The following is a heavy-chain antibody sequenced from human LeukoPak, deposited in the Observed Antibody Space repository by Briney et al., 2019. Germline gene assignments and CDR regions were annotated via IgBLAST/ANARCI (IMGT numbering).Heavy chain of an antibody. V-gene: IGHV3-23*01. D-gene: IGHD2-15*01. CDR2: ISGSGGNT. CDR3: ARCTGGTCYLPLDY. Sequence: GGSLRLSCATSGFTFNNCAMNWIRQAPGKGLEWVSVISGSGGNTYYTDSVKGRFSISRDDSKSTLYLQLNSLRAEDTALYYCARCTGGTCYLPLDYWGQGTLVTVSS. J-gene: IGHJ4*02. CDR1: GFTFNNCA.